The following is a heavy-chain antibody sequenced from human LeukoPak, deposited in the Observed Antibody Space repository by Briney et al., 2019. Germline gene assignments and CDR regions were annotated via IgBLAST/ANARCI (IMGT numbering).Heavy chain of an antibody. CDR2: IYYSGST. V-gene: IGHV4-61*05. D-gene: IGHD4-17*01. J-gene: IGHJ6*03. Sequence: SETLSLTCTVSGGSISSSSYYWGWIRQPPGKGLERIGYIYYSGSTNYNPSLKSRVTISVDTSKNQFSLKLSSVTAADTAVYYCARQGRNDYGDPGDLYYYYMDVWGKGTTVTISS. CDR3: ARQGRNDYGDPGDLYYYYMDV. CDR1: GGSISSSSYY.